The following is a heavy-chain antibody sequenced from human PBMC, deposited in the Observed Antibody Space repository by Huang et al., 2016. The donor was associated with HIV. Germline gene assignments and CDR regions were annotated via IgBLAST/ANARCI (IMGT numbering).Heavy chain of an antibody. V-gene: IGHV1-18*01. D-gene: IGHD3-22*01. J-gene: IGHJ3*02. CDR2: ISASSGDT. Sequence: QIQLMQSGPELKQPGASVKVSCKASGYTFTSYGITWVRQDPGQGPEWMGWISASSGDTEYAQKFQGRVTLTTDTSTNRAYMELRSLRSDDTAKYYCARDPKYHRIGYYRQRRGIDIWGQGTMVIVSS. CDR3: ARDPKYHRIGYYRQRRGIDI. CDR1: GYTFTSYG.